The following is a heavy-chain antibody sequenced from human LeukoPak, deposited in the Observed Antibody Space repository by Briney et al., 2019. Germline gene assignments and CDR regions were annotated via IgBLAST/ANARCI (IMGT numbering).Heavy chain of an antibody. Sequence: GGSLRLSCAACGFTFSSYWIHWVRQVTGKGLVGVSLIKDGGTTTDYADSVKGRFTISRDDAKNTLYLQMNSLRAEDTAVYYCTTIRPGYWGQGTLVTVSP. J-gene: IGHJ4*02. CDR3: TTIRPGY. V-gene: IGHV3-74*01. D-gene: IGHD5-12*01. CDR1: GFTFSSYW. CDR2: IKDGGTTT.